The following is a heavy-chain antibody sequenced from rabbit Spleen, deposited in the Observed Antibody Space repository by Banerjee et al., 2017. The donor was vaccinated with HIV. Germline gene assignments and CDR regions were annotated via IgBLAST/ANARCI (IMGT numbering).Heavy chain of an antibody. CDR2: IAGGSGGFT. CDR3: GRWSTGCNWNL. V-gene: IGHV1S40*01. Sequence: QQLEESGGDLVKPGASLTLTCTASGFSFSSSDYMCWVRQAPGKGLEWMSCIAGGSGGFTYSAGWAKGRFTISKTSSTTVTLQMTSLTAADTATYFCGRWSTGCNWNLWGPGTLVTVS. D-gene: IGHD7-1*01. CDR1: GFSFSSSDY. J-gene: IGHJ4*01.